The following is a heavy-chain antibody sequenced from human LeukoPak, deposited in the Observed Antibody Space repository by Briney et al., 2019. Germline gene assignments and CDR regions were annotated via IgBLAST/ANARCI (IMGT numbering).Heavy chain of an antibody. CDR3: ARDHPRGSYYSNFDY. V-gene: IGHV4-59*01. CDR2: IYYSGST. J-gene: IGHJ4*02. D-gene: IGHD1-26*01. Sequence: PSETLSLTCAVYGGSFSGYYWSWIRQPPGKGLEWIGYIYYSGSTNYNPSLKSRVTISVDTSKNQFSLKLSSVTAADTAVYYCARDHPRGSYYSNFDYWGQGTLVTVSS. CDR1: GGSFSGYY.